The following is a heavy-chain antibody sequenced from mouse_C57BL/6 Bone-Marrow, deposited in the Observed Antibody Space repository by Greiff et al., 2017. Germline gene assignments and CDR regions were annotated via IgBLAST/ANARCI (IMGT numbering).Heavy chain of an antibody. CDR1: GYTFTDYE. CDR2: IDPETGGT. V-gene: IGHV1-15*01. Sequence: VQLQQSGAELVRPGASVTLSCKASGYTFTDYEMHWVKQTPVHGLEWIGAIDPETGGTAYNQKFKGKAILTADKSSSTAYMELRSLTSEDSAVYYCTRRRYYDVWGTGTTVTVSS. CDR3: TRRRYYDV. J-gene: IGHJ1*03.